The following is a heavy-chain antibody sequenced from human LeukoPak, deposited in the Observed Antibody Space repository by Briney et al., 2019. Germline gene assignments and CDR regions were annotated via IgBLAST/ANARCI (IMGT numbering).Heavy chain of an antibody. D-gene: IGHD2-2*01. CDR2: IIPIFGTA. Sequence: ASVKVSCKASGGTFSSYAISWVRQAPGQGLEWMGGIIPIFGTANYAQKFQGRVTITADKSTSTAYMELRSLRSDDTAVYYCARDQSGSADIVVVPAAMGNWFDPWGQGTLVTVSS. V-gene: IGHV1-69*06. CDR1: GGTFSSYA. J-gene: IGHJ5*02. CDR3: ARDQSGSADIVVVPAAMGNWFDP.